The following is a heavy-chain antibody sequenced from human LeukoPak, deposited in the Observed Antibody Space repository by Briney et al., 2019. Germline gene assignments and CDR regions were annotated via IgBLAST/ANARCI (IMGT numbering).Heavy chain of an antibody. CDR3: ARGLRIAAAGTLGY. CDR2: INHSGST. J-gene: IGHJ4*02. V-gene: IGHV4-34*01. Sequence: SETLSLTCAVYGGSFSGYYWSWIRQPPGKGLEWIGEINHSGSTNYNPSLKSRVTISVDTAKNHFSLKLSSVTAADTAVYYCARGLRIAAAGTLGYWGQGTLVTISS. D-gene: IGHD6-13*01. CDR1: GGSFSGYY.